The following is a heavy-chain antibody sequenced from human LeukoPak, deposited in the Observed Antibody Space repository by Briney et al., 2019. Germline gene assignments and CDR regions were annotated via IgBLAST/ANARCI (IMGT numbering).Heavy chain of an antibody. CDR3: AKDEGVANRWFDP. V-gene: IGHV1-2*02. D-gene: IGHD5-12*01. CDR2: INPNSGGT. J-gene: IGHJ5*02. CDR1: GYTFTGYY. Sequence: ASVKVSCKASGYTFTGYYMHWARQAPGQGLEWMGWINPNSGGTNYAQKFQGRVTMTRDTSISTAYMELSRLRSDDTAVYYCAKDEGVANRWFDPWGQGTLVTVSS.